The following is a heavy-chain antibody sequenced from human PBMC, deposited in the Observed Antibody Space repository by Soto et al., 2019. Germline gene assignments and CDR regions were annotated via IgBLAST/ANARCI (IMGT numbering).Heavy chain of an antibody. CDR1: GGTFSSYT. CDR2: IIPILGIA. V-gene: IGHV1-69*02. Sequence: QVQLVQSGAEVKKPGSSVKVSCKASGGTFSSYTISWVRQAPGQGLEWMGRIIPILGIANYAQKFQGRVTITANKYTSTAYMELSSLRSEDTAVYYCARGGFEMDDWGKGTTVTVSS. D-gene: IGHD3-9*01. J-gene: IGHJ6*04. CDR3: ARGGFEMDD.